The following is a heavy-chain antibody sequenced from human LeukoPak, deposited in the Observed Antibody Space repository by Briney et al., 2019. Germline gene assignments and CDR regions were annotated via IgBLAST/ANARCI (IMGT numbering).Heavy chain of an antibody. V-gene: IGHV3-33*06. CDR1: GFTFSSYG. Sequence: PGGSLRLSCAASGFTFSSYGMHWVRQAPGKGLEWVAVIWYDGSNKYYADSVKGRFTISRDNSKNTLYLQMNSLRAEDTAVYYCAKEKYYYDSTDAFDIWGQGTMVTVSS. CDR2: IWYDGSNK. D-gene: IGHD3-22*01. CDR3: AKEKYYYDSTDAFDI. J-gene: IGHJ3*02.